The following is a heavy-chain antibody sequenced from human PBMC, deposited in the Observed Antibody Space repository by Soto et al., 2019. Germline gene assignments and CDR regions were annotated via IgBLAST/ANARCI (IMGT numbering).Heavy chain of an antibody. CDR2: ISWNSGSI. CDR1: GFTFDDYA. D-gene: IGHD6-19*01. V-gene: IGHV3-9*01. J-gene: IGHJ6*02. CDR3: ALGDIAVAGDLYYGMDV. Sequence: GGSLRLSCAASGFTFDDYAMHWVRQAPGKGLEWVSGISWNSGSIGYADSVKGRFTISRDNAKNSLYLQMNSLRAEDTALYYCALGDIAVAGDLYYGMDVWGQGTTVTVSS.